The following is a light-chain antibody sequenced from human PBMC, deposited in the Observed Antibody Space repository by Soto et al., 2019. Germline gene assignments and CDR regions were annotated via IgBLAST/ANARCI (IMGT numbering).Light chain of an antibody. CDR3: SSYTSSSLYV. V-gene: IGLV2-14*01. Sequence: QSALTQPASVSGSPGQSITISCTGTSSDVGGYNYVSWYQQHPGKAPKLMLYEVSNRPSGVSNRFSGSKSGNTASLTISGLQAEDEADYYCSSYTSSSLYVFGTGTKLTVL. CDR1: SSDVGGYNY. J-gene: IGLJ1*01. CDR2: EVS.